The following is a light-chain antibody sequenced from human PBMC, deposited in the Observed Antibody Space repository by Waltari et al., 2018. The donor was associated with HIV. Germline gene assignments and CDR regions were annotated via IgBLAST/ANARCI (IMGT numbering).Light chain of an antibody. V-gene: IGLV3-1*01. CDR3: QAWDSNTAV. J-gene: IGLJ1*01. CDR1: SLGTQY. Sequence: SHELTQSPSLSVSPGQTASVTCSGDSLGTQYVYWYQHKPGQSPGLVIYQDTKRPSGIPERFSGSNSGNTATLTISGTQVMDEADYYCQAWDSNTAVFGSGTKVTVL. CDR2: QDT.